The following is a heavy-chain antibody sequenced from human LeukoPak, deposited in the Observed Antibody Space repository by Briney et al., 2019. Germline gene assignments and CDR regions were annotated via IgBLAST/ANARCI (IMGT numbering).Heavy chain of an antibody. CDR3: ARQGGSGSYYTTFDY. D-gene: IGHD3-10*01. J-gene: IGHJ4*02. CDR2: INPNSGGT. Sequence: ASVKVSCKASGYTFTGYYMHWVRQAPGQGLEWMGWINPNSGGTNYAQKFQGRVTMTRDTSISTAYMELSRLRSDGTAVYYCARQGGSGSYYTTFDYWGQGTLVTVSS. V-gene: IGHV1-2*02. CDR1: GYTFTGYY.